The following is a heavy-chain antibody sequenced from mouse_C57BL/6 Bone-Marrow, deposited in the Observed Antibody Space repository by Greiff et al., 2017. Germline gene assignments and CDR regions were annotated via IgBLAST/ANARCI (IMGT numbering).Heavy chain of an antibody. D-gene: IGHD1-1*02. CDR1: GYSITSGYY. Sequence: EVKLQESGPGLVKPSQSLSLTCSVTGYSITSGYYWNWIRQFPGNKLEWMGYISYDGSNNYNPSLKNRISITRDTSKNQFFLKLNSVTTEDTATYYCARDPDYGWYFDVWVTGTTVTVSS. J-gene: IGHJ1*03. CDR3: ARDPDYGWYFDV. V-gene: IGHV3-6*01. CDR2: ISYDGSN.